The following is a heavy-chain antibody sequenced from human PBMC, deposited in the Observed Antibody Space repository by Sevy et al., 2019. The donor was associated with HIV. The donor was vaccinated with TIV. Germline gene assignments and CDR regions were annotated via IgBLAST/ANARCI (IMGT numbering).Heavy chain of an antibody. V-gene: IGHV3-30*18. CDR2: ISYDGSNK. Sequence: GESLKISCAASGFTFSSYGMHWVRQAPGKGLEWVAVISYDGSNKYYADSVKGRFTISRDNSKNRLYLQMNSLRAEETAVYYCAKDRRIAAAGTSVGWFDPWGQGTLVTVSS. D-gene: IGHD6-13*01. CDR3: AKDRRIAAAGTSVGWFDP. J-gene: IGHJ5*02. CDR1: GFTFSSYG.